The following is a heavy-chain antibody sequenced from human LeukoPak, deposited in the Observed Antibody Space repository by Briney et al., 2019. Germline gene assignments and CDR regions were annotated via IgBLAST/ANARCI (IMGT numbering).Heavy chain of an antibody. CDR1: GFTFSNYG. CDR3: AKEYAGAIVFDY. Sequence: GGSLRLSCAASGFTFSNYGMHWVRQAPGKGLEWVAFIRYDGSNKYYADSVKGRFTISRDNSKNTLYLQMNSLRAEDTAVYYCAKEYAGAIVFDYWGQGTLVTVSS. CDR2: IRYDGSNK. J-gene: IGHJ4*02. V-gene: IGHV3-30*02. D-gene: IGHD3-16*02.